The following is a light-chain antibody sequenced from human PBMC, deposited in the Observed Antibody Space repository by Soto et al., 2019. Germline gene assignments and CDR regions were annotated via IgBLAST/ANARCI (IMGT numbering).Light chain of an antibody. CDR2: GAS. CDR3: QQYNNWRQT. V-gene: IGKV3-15*01. J-gene: IGKJ1*01. Sequence: IVMTQSPATLSVSPWERATLSCRARQRASSNVAWYQQKPGQAPRLLLYGASARANGVPARVSGSGSGTQFTLTISSLQSEDFAVYYCQQYNNWRQTFGQGTKLDNK. CDR1: QRASSN.